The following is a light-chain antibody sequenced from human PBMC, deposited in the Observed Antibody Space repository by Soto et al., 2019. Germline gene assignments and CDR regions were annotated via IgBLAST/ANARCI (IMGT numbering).Light chain of an antibody. V-gene: IGKV3-20*01. CDR2: GAS. CDR1: QSVSSPY. J-gene: IGKJ3*01. Sequence: EVVLTQSPVTLSLSPGERATLSCRASQSVSSPYLAWYKQKPGQPPRLLIYGASSRATDIPDRFIDSGSGTEFTLTNARLAPEDFAMYYCQQYGRTPFTFGPGTKVDI. CDR3: QQYGRTPFT.